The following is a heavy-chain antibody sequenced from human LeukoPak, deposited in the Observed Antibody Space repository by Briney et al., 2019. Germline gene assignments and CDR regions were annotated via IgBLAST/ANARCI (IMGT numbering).Heavy chain of an antibody. J-gene: IGHJ4*02. CDR2: INHSGST. Sequence: SETLSLTCAVYGGSFSGYYWSWIRQPPGKGLEWIGEINHSGSTNYNPSLKSRVTISVDTSKNQFSLKLSSVTAADTTVYYCRIVVVPAAMLTPLDYWGQGTLVTVSS. D-gene: IGHD2-2*01. V-gene: IGHV4-34*01. CDR1: GGSFSGYY. CDR3: RIVVVPAAMLTPLDY.